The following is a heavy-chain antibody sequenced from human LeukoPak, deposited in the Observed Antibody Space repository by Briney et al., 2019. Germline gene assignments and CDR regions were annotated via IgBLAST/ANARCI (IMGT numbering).Heavy chain of an antibody. D-gene: IGHD6-13*01. CDR2: IYHSGST. Sequence: SETLSLTCAVYGGSFSGYYWSWIRQPPGKGLEWIGEIYHSGSTNYNPSLKSRVTISVDTSKNQFSLKLSSVTAADTAVYYCASRIAAAASGRDYWGQGTLATVSS. J-gene: IGHJ4*02. CDR3: ASRIAAAASGRDY. V-gene: IGHV4-34*01. CDR1: GGSFSGYY.